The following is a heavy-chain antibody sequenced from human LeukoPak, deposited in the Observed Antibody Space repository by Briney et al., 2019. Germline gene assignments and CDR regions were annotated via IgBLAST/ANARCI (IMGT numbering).Heavy chain of an antibody. CDR3: TTRLQHHFDC. CDR2: ISDPHSGSQT. Sequence: GGSLRLSCAASGFTFSSYTMNWVRQALGQGLEWVSTISDPHSGSQTHYADSVKGRFTISRDDSQNTVYLQMDSLRAEDPAVYYCTTRLQHHFDCWGQGTQVTVS. CDR1: GFTFSSYT. V-gene: IGHV3-23*01. D-gene: IGHD2-15*01. J-gene: IGHJ4*02.